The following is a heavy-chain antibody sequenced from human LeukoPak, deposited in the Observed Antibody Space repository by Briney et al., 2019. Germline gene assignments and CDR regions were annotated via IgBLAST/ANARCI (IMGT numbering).Heavy chain of an antibody. J-gene: IGHJ4*02. Sequence: SETLSLTCTVSGGSISSSSYYWSWIRQPPGKGMEWIGNIYNSGSIYYNPSLKSRVTISADRSKNQFSLKLSSVTAADTAVYYCARSPGGAYFDYWGQGTLVTVSS. V-gene: IGHV4-39*01. CDR2: IYNSGSI. D-gene: IGHD3-16*01. CDR3: ARSPGGAYFDY. CDR1: GGSISSSSYY.